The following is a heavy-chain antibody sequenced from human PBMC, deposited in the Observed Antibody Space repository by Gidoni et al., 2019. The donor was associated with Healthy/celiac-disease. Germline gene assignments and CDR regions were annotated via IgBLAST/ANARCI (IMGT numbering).Heavy chain of an antibody. CDR1: GFTFDDYP. J-gene: IGHJ4*02. D-gene: IGHD6-13*01. Sequence: EVQLVDAGGVVVHPGGSLRLSCAASGFTFDDYPMHWVRPAPGQGLAWFSLISWDGGSTYYADSVKGRFTISRDNSKNSLYLQMNSLRTEDTALYYCAKDGKQQLASPWYFDYWGQGTLVTVSS. CDR2: ISWDGGST. CDR3: AKDGKQQLASPWYFDY. V-gene: IGHV3-43*01.